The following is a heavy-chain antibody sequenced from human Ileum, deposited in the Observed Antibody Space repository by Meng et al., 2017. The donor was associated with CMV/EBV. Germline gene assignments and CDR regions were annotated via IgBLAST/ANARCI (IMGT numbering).Heavy chain of an antibody. CDR3: ARDRFDP. CDR2: IFATGTT. J-gene: IGHJ5*02. CDR1: GASLNDYY. V-gene: IGHV4-4*07. Sequence: QVKLPEPGLGLLKPPEPLSLTCTVSGASLNDYYWSWIRQPAGKGLEWIGRIFATGTTNYNPSLKSRVTMSVDTSKNQFSLKLTSVTAADTAVYFCARDRFDPWGQGALVTVSS.